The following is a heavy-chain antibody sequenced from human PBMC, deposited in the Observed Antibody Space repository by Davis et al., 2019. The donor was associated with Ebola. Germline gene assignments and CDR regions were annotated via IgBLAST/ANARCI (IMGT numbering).Heavy chain of an antibody. D-gene: IGHD4-17*01. V-gene: IGHV1-2*06. Sequence: AASVKVSCKASGYTFTNYYMHWVRQAPGQGLEWLGRINPNFGGKIYAQKFQDRVTLTIDTSINTAYMELDRLRSDDTAVYYCAIGHTYGRWDDWFDPWGQGTLVTVSS. CDR1: GYTFTNYY. CDR3: AIGHTYGRWDDWFDP. J-gene: IGHJ5*02. CDR2: INPNFGGK.